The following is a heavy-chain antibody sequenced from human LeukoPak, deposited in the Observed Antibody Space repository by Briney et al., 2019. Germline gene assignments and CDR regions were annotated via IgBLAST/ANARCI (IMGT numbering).Heavy chain of an antibody. J-gene: IGHJ4*02. V-gene: IGHV1-8*01. CDR3: ARGGDGYNYADFDY. CDR1: GYTFTSYD. Sequence: ASVKVSCKASGYTFTSYDINWVRQATGQGLEWMGWMNPNSGNTGYAQQFQGRVTMTRNTSISTAYMELSSLRSGHTAVYYCARGGDGYNYADFDYWGQGTLVTVSS. CDR2: MNPNSGNT. D-gene: IGHD5-24*01.